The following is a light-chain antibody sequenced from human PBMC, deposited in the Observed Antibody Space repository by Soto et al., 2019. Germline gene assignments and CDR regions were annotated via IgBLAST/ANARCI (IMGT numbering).Light chain of an antibody. CDR2: DAS. V-gene: IGKV1-5*01. CDR3: QQYHSSWP. CDR1: QSISSW. J-gene: IGKJ1*01. Sequence: IQISQSPSTLSGSVGDRVTITCRASQSISSWLAWYQQKPGKAPNLLIYDASSLESGVPSRFSGSGSGTEFTLTISSLQPDDFATYYCQQYHSSWPFGQGTNVDIK.